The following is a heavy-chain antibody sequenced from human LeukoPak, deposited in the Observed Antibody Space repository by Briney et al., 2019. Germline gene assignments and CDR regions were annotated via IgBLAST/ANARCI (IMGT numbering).Heavy chain of an antibody. CDR2: IHPPDSDT. CDR3: ARRYAAGYGDYDY. V-gene: IGHV5-51*01. Sequence: GESLQISCKGSGYSFTSYWIGWVRQLPGKGLEWMGIIHPPDSDTRYSPSFQGQVTISADKSISTAYLQWSSLKASDTAMYYCARRYAAGYGDYDYWGQGTLVTVSS. J-gene: IGHJ4*02. CDR1: GYSFTSYW. D-gene: IGHD4-17*01.